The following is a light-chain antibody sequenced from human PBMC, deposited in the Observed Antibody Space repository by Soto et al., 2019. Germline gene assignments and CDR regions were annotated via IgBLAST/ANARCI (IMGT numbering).Light chain of an antibody. CDR1: TGAVTSSHY. CDR3: WLSDGGARRV. Sequence: QAVVTQEPSLTVSPGGTVTLTCASSTGAVTSSHYPYWFQQKPGQAPRTLIYDTSNKHSWTPARFSGSLLGGKPALTLSGAQPEEEAEYCGWLSDGGARRVFGGGTKLTVL. J-gene: IGLJ2*01. V-gene: IGLV7-46*01. CDR2: DTS.